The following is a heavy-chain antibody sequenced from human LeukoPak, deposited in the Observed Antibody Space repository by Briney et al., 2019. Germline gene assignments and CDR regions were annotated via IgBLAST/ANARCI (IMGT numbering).Heavy chain of an antibody. CDR2: ITGSSRST. J-gene: IGHJ4*02. CDR1: GFTFSSYA. D-gene: IGHD6-19*01. CDR3: AKGRGAFSSGWFFDY. V-gene: IGHV3-23*01. Sequence: GGSLRLSCAASGFTFSSYAMSWVRQAPGKGLEWVSTITGSSRSTYYADSVRGRFTISRDNSKNTLYLQMNSLTAEDTAVYYCAKGRGAFSSGWFFDYWGQGTLVTVSS.